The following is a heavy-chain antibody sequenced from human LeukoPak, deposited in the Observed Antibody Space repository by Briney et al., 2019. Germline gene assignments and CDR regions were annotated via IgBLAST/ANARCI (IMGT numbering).Heavy chain of an antibody. CDR1: GFSVSSNY. CDR3: AREVCLDY. V-gene: IGHV3-53*01. Sequence: GGALRLSCAASGFSVSSNYMSWVRQAPGKGLEWVSVICGGGSTYHADSVKGRFTISRDNSKNTLYLQMNSLRAEDTAVYYCAREVCLDYWGQGTLVT. D-gene: IGHD3-10*02. CDR2: ICGGGST. J-gene: IGHJ4*02.